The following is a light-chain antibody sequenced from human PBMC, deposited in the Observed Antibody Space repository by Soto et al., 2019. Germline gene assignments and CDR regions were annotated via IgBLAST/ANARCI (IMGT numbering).Light chain of an antibody. CDR2: GAS. V-gene: IGKV3-20*01. Sequence: EIVLTQSPGTLSLSPGERATLSCRASQSVSSSYLAWYQQKPGQAPRLLIYGASSRATGIPDRFSGSGSGTDFTLTISRLETEDFAVYYCHQYDSSPVTFGPGTKVDIK. CDR1: QSVSSSY. CDR3: HQYDSSPVT. J-gene: IGKJ3*01.